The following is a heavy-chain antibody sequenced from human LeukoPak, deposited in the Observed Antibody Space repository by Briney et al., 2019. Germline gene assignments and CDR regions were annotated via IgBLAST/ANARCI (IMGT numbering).Heavy chain of an antibody. Sequence: RASVKVSCKASGYTFTSYGISWVRQAPGQGLEWMGWISGYNGNTNYAQKLQGRVTMTTDTSTSTAYMELSSLRSEDTAVYYCARGWNTMIVVVISSYYYGMDVWGQGTTVTVSS. CDR1: GYTFTSYG. CDR2: ISGYNGNT. CDR3: ARGWNTMIVVVISSYYYGMDV. J-gene: IGHJ6*02. V-gene: IGHV1-18*01. D-gene: IGHD3-22*01.